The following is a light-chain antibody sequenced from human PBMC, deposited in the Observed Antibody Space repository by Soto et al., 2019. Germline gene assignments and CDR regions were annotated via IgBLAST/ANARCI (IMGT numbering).Light chain of an antibody. CDR3: QQSYTTLT. J-gene: IGKJ4*01. Sequence: DIQMTQSPSTLSVSVGDRVTITCRASQTISSWLAWYKQKPGKAPKLLIYKASTLKSGVPSRFSGSGSGTDFTLTIRSLKPEDFATEYCQQSYTTLTGGGGTKVEIK. CDR1: QTISSW. CDR2: KAS. V-gene: IGKV1-5*03.